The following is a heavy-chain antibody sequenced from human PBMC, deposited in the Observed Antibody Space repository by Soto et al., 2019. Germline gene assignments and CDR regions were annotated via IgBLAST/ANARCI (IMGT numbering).Heavy chain of an antibody. CDR2: ISGGGNDA. CDR1: RFTFSSYA. D-gene: IGHD3-3*02. V-gene: IGHV3-23*01. J-gene: IGHJ4*02. Sequence: GGSLRLSCAASRFTFSSYAMSWVRQAPGKGLEWVSYISGGGNDAYYADSVKGRFTISRDNSQNTLYLQMSSLRADDTAVYYCARSLFLASTDTEPFDSWGQGALVTVSS. CDR3: ARSLFLASTDTEPFDS.